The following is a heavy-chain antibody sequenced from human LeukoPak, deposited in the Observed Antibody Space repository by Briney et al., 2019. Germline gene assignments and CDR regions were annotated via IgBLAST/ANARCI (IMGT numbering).Heavy chain of an antibody. Sequence: PGGSLRLSCAASGFTFSSYAMSWVRQAPGKGLEWVSAISGSGGSTYYADSVKGRFTISRDNSKNTLYLQMNSLRAEDTAEYYCAKDKFRSSLGPFDYWGQGTLVTVSS. CDR1: GFTFSSYA. J-gene: IGHJ4*02. CDR3: AKDKFRSSLGPFDY. V-gene: IGHV3-23*01. D-gene: IGHD6-13*01. CDR2: ISGSGGST.